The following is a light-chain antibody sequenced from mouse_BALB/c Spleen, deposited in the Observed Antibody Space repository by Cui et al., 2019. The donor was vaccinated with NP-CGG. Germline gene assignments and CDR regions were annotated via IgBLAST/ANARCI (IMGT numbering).Light chain of an antibody. CDR2: GTN. Sequence: QGVLSLESALTTSPGETVTLTCRSSTGAITTNNYANWVQEKPDHLFTGLIGGTNNRAPGVPARFSGSLIGDKAALTITGAQTEDEAIYFCALWYSNHWVFGGGTKLTVL. V-gene: IGLV1*01. CDR1: TGAITTNNY. J-gene: IGLJ1*01. CDR3: ALWYSNHWV.